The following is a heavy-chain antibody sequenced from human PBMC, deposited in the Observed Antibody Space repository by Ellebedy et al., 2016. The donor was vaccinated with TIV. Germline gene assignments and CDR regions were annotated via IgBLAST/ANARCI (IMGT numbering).Heavy chain of an antibody. Sequence: MPGGSLRLSCTVSGGSISDFYWTWIRQPAGKGLEWIGRYKTGGPVHYNPSLSSRLNMSADTSKNQFSLRLSSVTAADTAVYYCARAITPSWYPDYWGQGILVTVSS. J-gene: IGHJ4*02. CDR3: ARAITPSWYPDY. V-gene: IGHV4-4*07. CDR1: GGSISDFY. D-gene: IGHD6-13*01. CDR2: YKTGGPV.